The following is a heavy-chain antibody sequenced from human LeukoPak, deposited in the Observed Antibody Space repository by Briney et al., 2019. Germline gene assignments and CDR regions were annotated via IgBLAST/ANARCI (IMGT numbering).Heavy chain of an antibody. Sequence: GSSVKVSCKASGGTFSSYAISWVRQAPGQGLEWMGGIIPIFGTANYAQKFQGRVTITADESTSTAYMELSSLRSEDTAVYYCARANNHDDYGDYVPRNWGQGTLVSVSS. CDR3: ARANNHDDYGDYVPRN. CDR1: GGTFSSYA. CDR2: IIPIFGTA. J-gene: IGHJ4*02. D-gene: IGHD4-17*01. V-gene: IGHV1-69*01.